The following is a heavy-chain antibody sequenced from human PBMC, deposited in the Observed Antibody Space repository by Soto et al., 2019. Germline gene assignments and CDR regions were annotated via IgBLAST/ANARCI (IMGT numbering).Heavy chain of an antibody. D-gene: IGHD3-3*01. CDR2: ISHDGRIE. Sequence: GGSLRLSCAASGFTFSTFSFHWVRQAPCEGLEWVALISHDGRIEKYADSVKGRFTISRDNSKNTLYMQMESLRLEDTGVYYCARDGLPDDFRSGGYWFDPGGQGTKVNVYS. J-gene: IGHJ5*02. V-gene: IGHV3-30-3*01. CDR1: GFTFSTFS. CDR3: ARDGLPDDFRSGGYWFDP.